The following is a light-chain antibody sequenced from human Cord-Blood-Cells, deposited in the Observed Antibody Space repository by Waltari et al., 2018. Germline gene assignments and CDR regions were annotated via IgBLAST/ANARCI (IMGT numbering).Light chain of an antibody. V-gene: IGLV2-14*01. CDR2: DVS. CDR1: SSDVGGYNY. CDR3: SSYTSSSTLV. J-gene: IGLJ2*01. Sequence: QSALTQPASVSGSPGQSITISCTGTSSDVGGYNYFSWYQQHPGKAPKLMIYDVSKRPSGVSNHFSGSKSGNTASLTISGLQAEDEADYYCSSYTSSSTLVFGGGTKLTVL.